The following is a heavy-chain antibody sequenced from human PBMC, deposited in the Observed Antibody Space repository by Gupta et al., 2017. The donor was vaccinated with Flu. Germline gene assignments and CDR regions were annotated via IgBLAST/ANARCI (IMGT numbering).Heavy chain of an antibody. D-gene: IGHD4-17*01. CDR1: GFTLRSYG. Sequence: QVQLVESGRGVVQPGRSLRLSCAASGFTLRSYGMHWVRQAPGKGLEWVAVIWYDGSNKYYADSVKGRFTISRDNSKNTLYLQMNSLRAEDTAVYYCARDYGDYPLGVGDYWGQGTLVTVSS. V-gene: IGHV3-33*01. J-gene: IGHJ4*02. CDR2: IWYDGSNK. CDR3: ARDYGDYPLGVGDY.